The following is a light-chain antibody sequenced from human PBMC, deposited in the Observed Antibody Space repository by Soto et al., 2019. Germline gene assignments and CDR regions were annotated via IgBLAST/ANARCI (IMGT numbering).Light chain of an antibody. V-gene: IGLV2-23*01. CDR3: CSYADTRTYV. CDR1: SSDIGSYNL. J-gene: IGLJ1*01. Sequence: QSALTQPASVSGSPGQSITISCTGTSSDIGSYNLVSWYQQHPGKAPKLMIYEDNKRPSGVSNRFSSTKSGNTASLTIYNLQAEDEADYHCCSYADTRTYVFGTGTKLTVL. CDR2: EDN.